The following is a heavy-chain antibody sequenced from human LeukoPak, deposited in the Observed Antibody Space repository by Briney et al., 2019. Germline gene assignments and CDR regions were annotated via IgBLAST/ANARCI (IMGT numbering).Heavy chain of an antibody. J-gene: IGHJ6*03. Sequence: ASVKVSCKVSGYTLTELSMHWVRQAPGKGLEWMGGFDPEDGETIYAQKFQGRVTMTEDTSTDTAYMELSSLRSEDTAVYYCATSNKYYDFWSGFPRYYYYYMDVWGKGTKVTVSS. V-gene: IGHV1-24*01. CDR2: FDPEDGET. CDR3: ATSNKYYDFWSGFPRYYYYYMDV. CDR1: GYTLTELS. D-gene: IGHD3-3*01.